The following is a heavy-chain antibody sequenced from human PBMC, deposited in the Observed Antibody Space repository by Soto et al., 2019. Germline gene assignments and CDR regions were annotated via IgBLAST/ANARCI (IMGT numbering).Heavy chain of an antibody. CDR1: GGTFSSYA. D-gene: IGHD3-22*01. Sequence: QVQLVQSGAEVKKPGSSVKVSCKASGGTFSSYAISWVRQSPGQGLEWMGGIIPIFGTANYAQKFQGRVTITADKSTSPAYMELSSLRSEDTAVYYCARDRYYDSSGYFGGYYFDYWGQGTMVTVSS. J-gene: IGHJ4*02. CDR2: IIPIFGTA. CDR3: ARDRYYDSSGYFGGYYFDY. V-gene: IGHV1-69*06.